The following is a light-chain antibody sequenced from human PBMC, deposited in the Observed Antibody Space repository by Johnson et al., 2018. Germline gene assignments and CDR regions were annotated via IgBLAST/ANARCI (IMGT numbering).Light chain of an antibody. V-gene: IGLV1-51*02. CDR2: ENN. J-gene: IGLJ1*01. CDR1: SSNIGNNY. CDR3: GTWDSSLSAGYV. Sequence: QSVLTQPPSVSAAPGQKVTISCSGSSSNIGNNYVSWYQQLPGTAPKLLIYENNKRPSGIPDRFSGSKSGPSAPLATTGLQTGDEADYYCGTWDSSLSAGYVFGTGTKVTVL.